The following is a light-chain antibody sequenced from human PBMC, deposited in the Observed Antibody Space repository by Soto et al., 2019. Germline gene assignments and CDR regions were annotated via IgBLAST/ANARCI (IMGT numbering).Light chain of an antibody. V-gene: IGKV4-1*01. CDR2: WAS. CDR1: QSVLHSSNNKNY. J-gene: IGKJ5*01. Sequence: DIVMTQSPDSLAVSLGERATINCKSSQSVLHSSNNKNYLSWYQQTPGQPPKLLIYWASIRESGVPDRFSGSGSGTDFTLTISSLQAEDVAVYYCQQYYSSPSITFGQGTRLAIK. CDR3: QQYYSSPSIT.